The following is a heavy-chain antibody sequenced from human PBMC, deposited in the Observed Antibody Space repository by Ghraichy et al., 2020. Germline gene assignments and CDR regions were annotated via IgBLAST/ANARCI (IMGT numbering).Heavy chain of an antibody. CDR3: ARNSDGYNYEFRWFDP. D-gene: IGHD5-24*01. CDR2: IYSGGST. J-gene: IGHJ5*02. CDR1: GFTVSSNY. Sequence: GGSLRLSCAAFGFTVSSNYMSWVRQAPGKGLEWVSVIYSGGSTYYADSVKGRFTISRDNSKNTLYLQMNSLRAEDTAVYYCARNSDGYNYEFRWFDPWGQGTLVTVSS. V-gene: IGHV3-53*01.